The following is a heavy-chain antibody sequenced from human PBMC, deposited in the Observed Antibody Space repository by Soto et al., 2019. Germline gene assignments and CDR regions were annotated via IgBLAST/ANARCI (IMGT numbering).Heavy chain of an antibody. CDR1: GYSFTSSW. Sequence: PGESLKISCKGSGYSFTSSWISWVRQMPGKGLEWMGRIDPSDSYTNYSPSFQGHVTISADKSISTAYLQWSSLKASDTAMYYCATSHKTGYSSSWTPYYYGMDVCGQGTTVTVSS. J-gene: IGHJ6*02. D-gene: IGHD6-13*01. V-gene: IGHV5-10-1*01. CDR2: IDPSDSYT. CDR3: ATSHKTGYSSSWTPYYYGMDV.